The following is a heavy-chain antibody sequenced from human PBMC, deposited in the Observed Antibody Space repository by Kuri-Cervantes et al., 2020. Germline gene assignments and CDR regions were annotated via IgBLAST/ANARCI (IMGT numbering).Heavy chain of an antibody. J-gene: IGHJ3*02. D-gene: IGHD3-10*01. V-gene: IGHV1-3*01. CDR2: INGGNGNT. Sequence: ASVKVSCKASGYTFKSYAMHWVRQAPGQRLEWMGWINGGNGNTEYSQKFQGRVTITRDTSATTAYMELSSLRSEGTAVYYCASSQGSGSGSYSPDAFDIWGQGTMVTVSS. CDR1: GYTFKSYA. CDR3: ASSQGSGSGSYSPDAFDI.